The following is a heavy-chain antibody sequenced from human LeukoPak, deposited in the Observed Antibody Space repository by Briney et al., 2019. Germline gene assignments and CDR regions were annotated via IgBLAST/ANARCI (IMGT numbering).Heavy chain of an antibody. CDR2: ISGSGGST. CDR3: ARQYSYDSSGYYPWDY. CDR1: GFTFSSYA. D-gene: IGHD3-22*01. V-gene: IGHV3-23*01. Sequence: GGSLRLSCAASGFTFSSYAMSWVRQAPGKGLEWVSAISGSGGSTYYADSVKGRFTISRDNSKNTLYLQMNSLRAEDTAMYYCARQYSYDSSGYYPWDYWGQGTLVTVSS. J-gene: IGHJ4*02.